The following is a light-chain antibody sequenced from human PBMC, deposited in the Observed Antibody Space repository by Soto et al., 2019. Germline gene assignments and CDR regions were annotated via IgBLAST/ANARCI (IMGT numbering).Light chain of an antibody. CDR2: DVT. CDR3: SSFSSSSTLV. V-gene: IGLV2-14*03. Sequence: QSALTQPASVSGSPGQSITISCTGTSNDVGGYNHVSWFQQHPGKAPKLLIYDVTNRPSGVSNRFSGSKSGNTASLTISGLQAEDEADYYCSSFSSSSTLVFGGGTKVTVL. CDR1: SNDVGGYNH. J-gene: IGLJ2*01.